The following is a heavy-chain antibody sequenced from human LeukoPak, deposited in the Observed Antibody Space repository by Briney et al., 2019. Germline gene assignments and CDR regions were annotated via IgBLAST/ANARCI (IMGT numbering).Heavy chain of an antibody. Sequence: SETLSLTFTVPGVSLSSYYWSWIRQPPGKGLEWIGYNPSLKSRVTISVDTSKNQFSLKLSSVTAADTAVYYCASNYYGSGSLDYWGQGNLVTVFS. D-gene: IGHD3-10*01. CDR3: ASNYYGSGSLDY. V-gene: IGHV4-4*09. CDR1: GVSLSSYY. J-gene: IGHJ4*02.